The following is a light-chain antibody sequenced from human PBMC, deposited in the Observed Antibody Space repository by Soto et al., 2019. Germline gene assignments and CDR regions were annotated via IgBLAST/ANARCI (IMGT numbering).Light chain of an antibody. CDR2: AAS. CDR3: QKYNNWPRT. CDR1: QSVSSN. V-gene: IGKV3-15*01. Sequence: EIVMTQSPATLSVSPGERATLSCRASQSVSSNLAWYQQKPGQAPRLLIYAASTRPTGIPARFSGSGSGTEFTLTISSLQSEDFAVYYCQKYNNWPRTFGQGTKVEIK. J-gene: IGKJ1*01.